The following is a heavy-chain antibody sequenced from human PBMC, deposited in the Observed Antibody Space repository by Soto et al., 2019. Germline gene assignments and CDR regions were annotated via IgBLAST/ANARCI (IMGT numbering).Heavy chain of an antibody. D-gene: IGHD1-26*01. Sequence: QVQLVQSGAEVKKPGSSGKVSCTSSGGTFSSYAYSWVRQAPGQGLEWMGGIIPVFGTATYAQNFQGRLTITADESTRTAYMELSSLRPEDTAVYYCARSHSVLVYFYYGMDVWGQVTKVTVSS. CDR2: IIPVFGTA. CDR3: ARSHSVLVYFYYGMDV. V-gene: IGHV1-69*01. J-gene: IGHJ6*02. CDR1: GGTFSSYA.